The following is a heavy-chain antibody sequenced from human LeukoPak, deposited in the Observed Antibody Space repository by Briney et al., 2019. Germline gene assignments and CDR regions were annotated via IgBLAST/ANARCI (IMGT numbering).Heavy chain of an antibody. D-gene: IGHD3-22*01. CDR3: ARSGRFYDSSGSLFDP. Sequence: GGSLRLSCAASGFTFSSYWMSWVRQTPGKGLEWVSTVSGNGVNTYYADSVKGRFTISRDNSKNTLFLQMNSLRAEDTALYYCARSGRFYDSSGSLFDPWGQGTLVTVSS. J-gene: IGHJ5*02. CDR1: GFTFSSYW. V-gene: IGHV3-23*01. CDR2: VSGNGVNT.